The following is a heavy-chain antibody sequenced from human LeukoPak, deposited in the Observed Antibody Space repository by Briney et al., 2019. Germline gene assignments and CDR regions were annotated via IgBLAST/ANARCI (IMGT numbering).Heavy chain of an antibody. CDR1: GGTINSTSDY. Sequence: SETLSLTCTVSGGTINSTSDYWGWLRQPPGKGLEWIGSISHSRRTYHNPSLKSRVTISVDTSKNQFSLKLSSVTAADTAVYYCARPGSSGKFDYWGQGTLVTVSS. D-gene: IGHD6-25*01. J-gene: IGHJ4*02. CDR2: ISHSRRT. CDR3: ARPGSSGKFDY. V-gene: IGHV4-39*07.